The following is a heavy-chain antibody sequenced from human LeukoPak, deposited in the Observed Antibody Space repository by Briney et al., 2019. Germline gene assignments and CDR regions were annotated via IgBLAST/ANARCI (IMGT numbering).Heavy chain of an antibody. J-gene: IGHJ4*01. V-gene: IGHV4-59*01. CDR1: GGSISNYY. D-gene: IGHD6-19*01. CDR2: IYYSGST. Sequence: SETLSLTCTVSGGSISNYYLTWIRQPPGKGLEWIGYIYYSGSTNYNPSLKSRVTISVDTSKNQFSLKLTSVTAADTAVYYCARTPGYSGGLDYWGHGTLVTVSS. CDR3: ARTPGYSGGLDY.